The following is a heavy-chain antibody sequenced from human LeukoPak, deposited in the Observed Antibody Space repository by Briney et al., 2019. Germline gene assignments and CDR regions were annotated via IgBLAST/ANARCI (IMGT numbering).Heavy chain of an antibody. V-gene: IGHV1-46*01. CDR3: ARGTYYYDSSGYPSWNNWFDP. D-gene: IGHD3-22*01. J-gene: IGHJ5*02. Sequence: ASVKVSCKASGYTFTSYFMHWVRQAPGQGLEWMGIINPSGGSTSYAQKFQGRVTITRDTSASTAYMELSSLRSEDTAVYYCARGTYYYDSSGYPSWNNWFDPWGQGTLVTVSS. CDR2: INPSGGST. CDR1: GYTFTSYF.